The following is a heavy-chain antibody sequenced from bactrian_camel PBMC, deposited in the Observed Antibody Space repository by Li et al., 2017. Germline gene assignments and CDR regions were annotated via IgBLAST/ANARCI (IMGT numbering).Heavy chain of an antibody. CDR3: AAGRDADATIAARDFSY. D-gene: IGHD4*01. J-gene: IGHJ6*01. CDR2: IDARGNS. Sequence: GGSLRLSCVAPTSGSTYSFYCMAWFRQAPGKERAGVAAIDARGNSRYADSVKGRFTISKDNAKKTLYLQMDSLDPADTAMYYCAAGRDADATIAARDFSYWGQGTQVTVS. CDR1: GSTYSFYC. V-gene: IGHV3S26*01.